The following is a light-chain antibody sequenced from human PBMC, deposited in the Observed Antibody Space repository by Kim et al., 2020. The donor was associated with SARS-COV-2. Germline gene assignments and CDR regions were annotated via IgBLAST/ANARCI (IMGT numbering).Light chain of an antibody. CDR3: GTWDSSLNIGV. J-gene: IGLJ3*02. Sequence: QSVLTQPLSVEGGRGKKGTIDSFGRTSNIGKSREAWYQQVPGTAPKLLIYGDDKRHSGIPDRFTASKSGNSATLTIAGLQTGDEADYYCGTWDSSLNIGVFGGGTKLTVL. CDR1: TSNIGKSR. CDR2: GDD. V-gene: IGLV1-51*01.